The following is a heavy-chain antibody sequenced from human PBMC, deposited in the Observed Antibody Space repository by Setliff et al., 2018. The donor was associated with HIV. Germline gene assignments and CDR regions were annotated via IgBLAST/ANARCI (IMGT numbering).Heavy chain of an antibody. J-gene: IGHJ6*02. D-gene: IGHD2-8*02. CDR1: GFSFSSYW. V-gene: IGHV3-7*01. CDR2: IKQDGSEK. Sequence: GESLKISCEASGFSFSSYWMSWVRRAPGKGLEWVANIKQDGSEKHYMDSVKGRFTISRDNANNSLFLQMDSLRADDTAVYYCARDGEEYVNGWYWWADYYYYGMDVWGQGTTVTVSS. CDR3: ARDGEEYVNGWYWWADYYYYGMDV.